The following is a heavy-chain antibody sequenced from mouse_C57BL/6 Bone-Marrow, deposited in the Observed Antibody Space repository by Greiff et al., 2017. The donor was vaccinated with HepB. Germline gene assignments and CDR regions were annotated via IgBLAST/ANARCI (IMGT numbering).Heavy chain of an antibody. V-gene: IGHV1-81*01. CDR1: GYTFTSYG. Sequence: QVQLKQSGAELARPGASVKLSCKASGYTFTSYGLSWVKQRTGQGLEWIGEIYPRSGNTYYNEKFKGKATLTADKSSSTAYMELRSLTSEDSAVYFCARCYYYGSWFAYWGQGTLVTVSA. CDR2: IYPRSGNT. CDR3: ARCYYYGSWFAY. J-gene: IGHJ3*01. D-gene: IGHD1-1*01.